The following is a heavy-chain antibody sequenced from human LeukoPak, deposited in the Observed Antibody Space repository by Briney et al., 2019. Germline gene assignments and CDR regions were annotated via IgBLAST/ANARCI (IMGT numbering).Heavy chain of an antibody. CDR3: AKDGGLSSVAGPLGAFDI. J-gene: IGHJ3*02. V-gene: IGHV3-30*18. CDR2: ISYDGSNK. Sequence: PGSSLRLSRAASGFTFSSYGMHCVRQAPGKGLEWGAVISYDGSNKYYADSVKGRFTISRDNSKNTLYLQMNSLRAEDTAVYYCAKDGGLSSVAGPLGAFDIWGQGTMVTVSS. D-gene: IGHD6-19*01. CDR1: GFTFSSYG.